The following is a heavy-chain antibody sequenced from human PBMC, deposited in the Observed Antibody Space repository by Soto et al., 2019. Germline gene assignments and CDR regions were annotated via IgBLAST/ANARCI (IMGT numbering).Heavy chain of an antibody. Sequence: GASVKVSCKASGYTFTSYYMHWVRQAPGQGLEWMGIINPSGGSTSYAQKFQGRVTMTRDTSTSTVYMELSSLRSEDTAVYYCARVYCSSTSCFGMAVWGKGTTVTVSS. V-gene: IGHV1-46*01. CDR1: GYTFTSYY. CDR3: ARVYCSSTSCFGMAV. D-gene: IGHD2-2*01. J-gene: IGHJ6*04. CDR2: INPSGGST.